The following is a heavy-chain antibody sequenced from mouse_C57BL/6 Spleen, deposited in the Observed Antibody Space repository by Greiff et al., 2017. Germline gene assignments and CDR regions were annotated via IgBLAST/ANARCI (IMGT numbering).Heavy chain of an antibody. CDR3: ARSYYGSSYWYFDV. CDR2: ISSGSSTI. Sequence: EVQRVESGGGLVKPGGSLKLSCAASGFTFSDYGMHWVRQAPEKGLEWVAYISSGSSTIYYAATVKGRFTISRDNAKNTLFLQMTSLRSEDTAMYYCARSYYGSSYWYFDVWGTGTTVTVSS. V-gene: IGHV5-17*01. J-gene: IGHJ1*03. D-gene: IGHD1-1*01. CDR1: GFTFSDYG.